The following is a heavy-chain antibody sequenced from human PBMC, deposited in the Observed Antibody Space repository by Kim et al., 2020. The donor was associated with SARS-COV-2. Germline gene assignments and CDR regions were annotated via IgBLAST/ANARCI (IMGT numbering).Heavy chain of an antibody. D-gene: IGHD2-15*01. Sequence: SETLSLTCTVSGGSISSYYWSWIRQPPGKGLEWIGYIYYSGSTNYNPSLKSRVTISVDTSKNQFSLKLSSVTAADTAVYYCARDHGVVAATFSNYYYGMDVWGQGTTVTVSS. CDR1: GGSISSYY. CDR3: ARDHGVVAATFSNYYYGMDV. J-gene: IGHJ6*02. V-gene: IGHV4-59*01. CDR2: IYYSGST.